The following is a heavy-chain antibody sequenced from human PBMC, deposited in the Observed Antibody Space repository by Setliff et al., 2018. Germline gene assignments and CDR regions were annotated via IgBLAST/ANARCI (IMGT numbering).Heavy chain of an antibody. Sequence: GSLRLSCAASGFTFSSYSMNWVRQAPGKGLEWVSSIISSGSHIYYADSVKGRFTSSRDNAKNSLYLQMNSLRAEDMALYYCAKGYCSSTSCYVDYWGQGTLVTVSS. V-gene: IGHV3-21*04. CDR3: AKGYCSSTSCYVDY. J-gene: IGHJ4*02. CDR1: GFTFSSYS. CDR2: IISSGSHI. D-gene: IGHD2-2*01.